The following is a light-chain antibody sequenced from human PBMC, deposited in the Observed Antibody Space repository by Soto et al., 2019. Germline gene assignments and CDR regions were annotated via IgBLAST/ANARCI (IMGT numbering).Light chain of an antibody. J-gene: IGLJ2*01. CDR3: AAWDDSLNGYVV. V-gene: IGLV1-44*01. CDR2: GSN. Sequence: QSVLTQPPSASGTPGQSVTISCSGGSSNIGSHTVNWYQHLPGTAPKLLIYGSNQRTSGVPDRFSGSKSGTTASLAISGLQSEDEADYYCAAWDDSLNGYVVFGGGTKLTVL. CDR1: SSNIGSHT.